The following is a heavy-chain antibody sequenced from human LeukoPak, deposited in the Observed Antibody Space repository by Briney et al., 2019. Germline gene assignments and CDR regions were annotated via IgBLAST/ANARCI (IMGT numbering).Heavy chain of an antibody. CDR1: GFTFSDYW. CDR2: IKYDGDEE. V-gene: IGHV3-7*01. CDR3: KSGGAAPGSFDN. D-gene: IGHD6-13*01. J-gene: IGHJ4*02. Sequence: GGSLRLSCAASGFTFSDYWMSWMRRAPGKGLEWVANIKYDGDEEYYVDSVKGRFTISRDNAKNSLYLQLNSLRVEDTAVYYCKSGGAAPGSFDNWGQGTLVTVSP.